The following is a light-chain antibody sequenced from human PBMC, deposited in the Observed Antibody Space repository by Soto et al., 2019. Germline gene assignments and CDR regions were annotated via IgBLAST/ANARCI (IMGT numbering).Light chain of an antibody. CDR2: GAS. CDR3: QQYTSSLIT. V-gene: IGKV3-20*01. J-gene: IGKJ5*01. CDR1: QTVSSSY. Sequence: EIVLTQSPGTLSLSPGERATLSCRASQTVSSSYLAWYQQKPGQAPRLLIYGASGRATGIPDRFSGSGSGTDLTLTISRLEPEDFAVYYCQQYTSSLITXGQGTRLEIK.